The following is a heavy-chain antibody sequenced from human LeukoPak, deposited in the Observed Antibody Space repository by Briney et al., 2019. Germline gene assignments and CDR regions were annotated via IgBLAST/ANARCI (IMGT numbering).Heavy chain of an antibody. D-gene: IGHD3-16*02. CDR3: ARGRGYDYVWGSYRYTIPFDY. V-gene: IGHV1-2*06. J-gene: IGHJ4*02. Sequence: ASVKVSCKDSGYTFTGYYMHWVRQAPGQGLEWMGRINPNSGGTNYAQKFQGRVTMTRDTSISTAYMELSRLRSDDTAVYYCARGRGYDYVWGSYRYTIPFDYWGQGTLVTVSS. CDR1: GYTFTGYY. CDR2: INPNSGGT.